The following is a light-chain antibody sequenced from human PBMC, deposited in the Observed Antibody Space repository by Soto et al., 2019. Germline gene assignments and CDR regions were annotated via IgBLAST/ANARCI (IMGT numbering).Light chain of an antibody. CDR1: QSISSY. CDR3: QQSYSTLWT. V-gene: IGKV1-39*01. Sequence: DIQMTQSPFSLSASVGDRVTITCRASQSISSYLNWYQQKPGKAPKLLIYAASSLQSGVPSRFSGSGSGTDFTLTISSLQPEDFATYYCQQSYSTLWTFGQGTKVDNK. CDR2: AAS. J-gene: IGKJ1*01.